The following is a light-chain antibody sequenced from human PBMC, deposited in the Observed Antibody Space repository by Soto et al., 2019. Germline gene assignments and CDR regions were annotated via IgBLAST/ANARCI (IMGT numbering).Light chain of an antibody. CDR2: DND. V-gene: IGLV1-51*01. CDR3: GTWDSSLSGSV. CDR1: SSNIGLHY. J-gene: IGLJ1*01. Sequence: QSALTQPPSVSAAAGQKVTISCSGSSSNIGLHYVSWYQHFEGTAPKRLIYDNDKRPSGIPDRFSGSKSGTSATLAIAGLQTGDEADYYCGTWDSSLSGSVFGTGTKVTVL.